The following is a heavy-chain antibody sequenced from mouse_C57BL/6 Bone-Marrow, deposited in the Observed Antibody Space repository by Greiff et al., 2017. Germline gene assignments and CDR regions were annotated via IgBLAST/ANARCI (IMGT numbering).Heavy chain of an antibody. Sequence: QVPLQQPGAELVNPGASVTMSCKASGYTFPSYWITWVKQRPGQGLVWIGDIYPGSGRTISNEKLQSKATLTVDTSSSKAYMQQSSRTSEDAAVYYCGRGARQQAYWGQGTLVTVSA. D-gene: IGHD3-2*01. CDR1: GYTFPSYW. CDR3: GRGARQQAY. J-gene: IGHJ3*01. CDR2: IYPGSGRT. V-gene: IGHV1-55*01.